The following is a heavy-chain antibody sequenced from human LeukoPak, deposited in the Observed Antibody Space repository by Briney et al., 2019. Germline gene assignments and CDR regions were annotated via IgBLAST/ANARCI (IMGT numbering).Heavy chain of an antibody. CDR1: GDAITGSTYY. D-gene: IGHD3-22*01. J-gene: IGHJ4*02. CDR2: MYYSGKT. Sequence: SETLSLTCTVSGDAITGSTYYWGWIRLPPGKGLEWIGSMYYSGKTYYNPSLKSRVTISADTTKNLFSLKLSSVTAADTAVYYCARHYYDSTGYYYFDYWGQGTLVTVSS. CDR3: ARHYYDSTGYYYFDY. V-gene: IGHV4-39*02.